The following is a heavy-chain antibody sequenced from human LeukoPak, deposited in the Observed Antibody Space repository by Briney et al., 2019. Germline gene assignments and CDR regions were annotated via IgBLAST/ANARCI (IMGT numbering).Heavy chain of an antibody. CDR2: ISVSGGAT. J-gene: IGHJ4*02. CDR3: AKSTVTTGYWYFDY. D-gene: IGHD4-17*01. Sequence: GGYVRLSCAASGFTFSSYAMTWVRQAPGKGLEWVSAISVSGGATYYADSVKGRFTISRDNSKNTLYLQMNSLRAEDTAVYYCAKSTVTTGYWYFDYWGQGNRVNVSS. CDR1: GFTFSSYA. V-gene: IGHV3-23*01.